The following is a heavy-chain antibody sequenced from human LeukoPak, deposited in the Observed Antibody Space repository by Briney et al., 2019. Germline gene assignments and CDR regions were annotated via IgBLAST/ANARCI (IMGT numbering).Heavy chain of an antibody. CDR3: ARGVPATGLYFDY. V-gene: IGHV1-69*01. CDR1: GGTFSSYA. J-gene: IGHJ4*02. CDR2: IIPIFGTA. Sequence: SVKVSCKASGGTFSSYAISWVPQAPGRGLEWMGGIIPIFGTAKYAQKFQGRVTITADESKSTAYMELSSLRSEDTAVYYCARGVPATGLYFDYWGQGTLVTVSS. D-gene: IGHD2-2*01.